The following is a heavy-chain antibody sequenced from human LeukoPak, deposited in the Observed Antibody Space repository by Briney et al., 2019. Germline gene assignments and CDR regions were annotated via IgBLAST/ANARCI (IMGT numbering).Heavy chain of an antibody. CDR3: AREGGIAAPLDY. D-gene: IGHD6-6*01. CDR2: IYSGGST. V-gene: IGHV3-53*01. CDR1: GFTFSSYS. J-gene: IGHJ4*02. Sequence: GGSLRLSCAASGFTFSSYSMNWVRQAPGKGLEWVSVIYSGGSTYYADSVKGRFTISRDNSKNTLYLQMNSLRAEDTAVYYCAREGGIAAPLDYWGQGTLVTVSS.